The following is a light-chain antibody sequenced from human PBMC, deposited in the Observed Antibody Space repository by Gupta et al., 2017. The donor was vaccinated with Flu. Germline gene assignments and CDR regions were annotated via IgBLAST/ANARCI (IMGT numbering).Light chain of an antibody. J-gene: IGLJ3*02. CDR3: LLSYSGSWV. CDR2: DTS. Sequence: QSVVTQQPSLPLSPGGPGTLASDSSTGAVTSGHYPYWFQQKPGQAPRTLIYDTSNKHSWTPARFSGSLLGGKAALTLSGAQPEDEANYYCLLSYSGSWVFGGGTKLTVL. CDR1: TGAVTSGHY. V-gene: IGLV7-46*01.